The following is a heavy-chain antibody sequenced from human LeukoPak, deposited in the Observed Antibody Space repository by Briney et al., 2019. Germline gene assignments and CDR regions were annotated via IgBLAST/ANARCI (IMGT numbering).Heavy chain of an antibody. V-gene: IGHV3-23*01. J-gene: IGHJ4*02. CDR3: AKGQQLVGY. CDR1: GFTFSTYD. D-gene: IGHD6-13*01. CDR2: ISVTGGTT. Sequence: GGSLRLSCAASGFTFSTYDMSWVRQAPVKGLEWVSAISVTGGTTYYADSVKGRFTISRDNSKNTLYLQMNSLRAEDTAVYYCAKGQQLVGYWGQGTLVTVSS.